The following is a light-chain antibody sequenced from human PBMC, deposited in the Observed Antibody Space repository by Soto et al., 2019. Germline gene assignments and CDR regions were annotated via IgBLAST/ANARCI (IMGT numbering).Light chain of an antibody. J-gene: IGKJ1*01. CDR1: QSGLYSSNNKNY. V-gene: IGKV4-1*01. Sequence: DIVMTQSPDSLAVSLGERATINCKSSQSGLYSSNNKNYLAWYQQKPGQPPKLLIYWASTRESGVPDRFSGSGSGTDFTLTISSLQAEDVAVYYCQQYYSTPPWTFGQGTKVDIK. CDR2: WAS. CDR3: QQYYSTPPWT.